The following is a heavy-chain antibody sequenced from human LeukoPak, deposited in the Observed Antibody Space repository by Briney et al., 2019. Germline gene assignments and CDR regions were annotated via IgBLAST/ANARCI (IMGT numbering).Heavy chain of an antibody. CDR1: GFTFSSYW. CDR3: ASTYDSSGYDY. J-gene: IGHJ4*02. V-gene: IGHV3-74*01. Sequence: GGSLRLSCAASGFTFSSYWMHWVRQAPGKGLVWVPRINSDGSSTSYADSVKGRFTISRDNAKNTLYLQMNSLRAEDTAVYYCASTYDSSGYDYWGQGTLVTVSS. CDR2: INSDGSST. D-gene: IGHD3-22*01.